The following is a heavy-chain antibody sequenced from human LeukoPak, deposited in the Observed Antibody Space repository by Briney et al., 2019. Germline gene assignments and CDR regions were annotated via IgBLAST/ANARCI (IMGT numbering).Heavy chain of an antibody. J-gene: IGHJ4*02. CDR3: ARAVAAAGGFDY. CDR1: GFTFSNYG. D-gene: IGHD6-13*01. V-gene: IGHV3-30*03. Sequence: GGSLRLSCEGSGFTFSNYGMHWVRQAPGKGLEWVTLISYDGNNKYYADSVKGRFTISRDNSKNTLFLQMDRMRIEDTAVYYCARAVAAAGGFDYWGQGTLVTVSS. CDR2: ISYDGNNK.